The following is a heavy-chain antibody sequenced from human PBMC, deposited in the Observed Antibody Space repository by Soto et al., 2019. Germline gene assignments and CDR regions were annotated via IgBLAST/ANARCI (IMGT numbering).Heavy chain of an antibody. CDR1: GFTFSNYA. D-gene: IGHD3-3*01. Sequence: GGSLRLSCAASGFTFSNYAMSWVRQAPGKGLEWVSAISGSGGSTYYADSVKGRFTISRDNSKNTLYLQMNSLRAEDTAVYYCAKGDTIFGVVISGLDYWGQGTLVTVSS. CDR2: ISGSGGST. J-gene: IGHJ4*02. V-gene: IGHV3-23*01. CDR3: AKGDTIFGVVISGLDY.